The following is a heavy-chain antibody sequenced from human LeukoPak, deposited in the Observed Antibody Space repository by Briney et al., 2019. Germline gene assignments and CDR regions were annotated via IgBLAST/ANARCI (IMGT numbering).Heavy chain of an antibody. Sequence: ATVKISCKVSGYTFTDYYMHWVQQAPGKGLEWMGLVDPEDGETIYAEKFQGRVTMTADTSTDTAYMELSSLRSEDTAVYYCAIPAGRGAHTRDYWGQGTLVTVSS. CDR3: AIPAGRGAHTRDY. CDR1: GYTFTDYY. D-gene: IGHD1-26*01. V-gene: IGHV1-69-2*01. J-gene: IGHJ4*02. CDR2: VDPEDGET.